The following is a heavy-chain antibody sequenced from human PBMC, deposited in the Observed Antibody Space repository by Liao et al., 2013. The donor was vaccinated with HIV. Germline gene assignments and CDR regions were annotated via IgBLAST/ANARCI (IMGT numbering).Heavy chain of an antibody. CDR2: IYYSGSA. D-gene: IGHD2-2*01. J-gene: IGHJ4*02. CDR3: ARERRGYCSSTSCLGYFDY. CDR1: GGSISNYY. V-gene: IGHV4-59*12. Sequence: QVQLQESGPGLVKPSETLSLTCTVSGGSISNYYWSWIRQSPGKGLEWIGYIYYSGSANYNPSLRSRVTISVDTSKNQFSLILSSVTAADTAVYFCARERRGYCSSTSCLGYFDYWGQGTLVTVSS.